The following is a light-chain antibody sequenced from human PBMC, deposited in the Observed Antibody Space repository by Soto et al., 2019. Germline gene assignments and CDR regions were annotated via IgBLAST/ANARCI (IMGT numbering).Light chain of an antibody. CDR1: SSNIGRNY. Sequence: QSVLTQPPSASGTPGQRVTISCSGSSSNIGRNYVYWYQQLSGTAPKLLIYRNNQRPSGVPDRFSGSKSGTSASLAISGLRSEDEADYYCAAWDDSLGGLVVFGGGTKVTVL. CDR2: RNN. J-gene: IGLJ2*01. V-gene: IGLV1-47*01. CDR3: AAWDDSLGGLVV.